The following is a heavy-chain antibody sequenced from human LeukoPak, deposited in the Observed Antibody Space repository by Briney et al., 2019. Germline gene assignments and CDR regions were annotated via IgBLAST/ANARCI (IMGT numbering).Heavy chain of an antibody. D-gene: IGHD5-24*01. CDR3: ARDSRWALFDS. CDR1: GFTFSTYG. J-gene: IGHJ4*02. V-gene: IGHV3-23*01. Sequence: GGSLRLSCAASGFTFSTYGINWVRQAPGKGLEWVPGIGGSGIRVYYADSVKGRFTISRDNSKNTVYLRLSSLTVEDTAVYYCARDSRWALFDSWGQGTLVTVSS. CDR2: IGGSGIRV.